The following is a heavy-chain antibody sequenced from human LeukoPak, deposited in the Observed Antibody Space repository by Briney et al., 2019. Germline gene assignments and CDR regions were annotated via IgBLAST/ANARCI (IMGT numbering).Heavy chain of an antibody. CDR2: ISSDGSTD. J-gene: IGHJ4*02. CDR1: GLTFRGYG. CDR3: AKEARKKNNGPPDFDS. D-gene: IGHD1/OR15-1a*01. V-gene: IGHV3-30*18. Sequence: GGSLRLSCAASGLTFRGYGMHWVRQAPGKGLEWVAVISSDGSTDYYGDSVKGRFTTSRDNSKSTLWLQMNSLIAEDTAVYYWAKEARKKNNGPPDFDSGGRETRVPVSS.